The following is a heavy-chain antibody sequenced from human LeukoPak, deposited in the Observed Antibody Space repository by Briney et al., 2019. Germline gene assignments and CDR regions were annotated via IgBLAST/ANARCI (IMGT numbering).Heavy chain of an antibody. Sequence: SETLSLTCTVSGGSISSGDYYWSWIRQPPGKGLEWIGYIYYSGSTYYNPSLKSRVTISVDTSKHQFSLKLSSVTAADTAVYYCARRRYCSSTSCPYWYFDLWGRGTLVTVSS. CDR2: IYYSGST. V-gene: IGHV4-30-4*08. CDR1: GGSISSGDYY. D-gene: IGHD2-2*01. CDR3: ARRRYCSSTSCPYWYFDL. J-gene: IGHJ2*01.